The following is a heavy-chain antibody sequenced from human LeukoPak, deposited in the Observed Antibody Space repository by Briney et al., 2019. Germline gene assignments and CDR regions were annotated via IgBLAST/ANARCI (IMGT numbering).Heavy chain of an antibody. CDR1: GFTFSSYD. V-gene: IGHV3-13*01. CDR3: ARSRGSPNSGEDAFDI. J-gene: IGHJ3*02. Sequence: GGSLRLSCAASGFTFSSYDMHRVRQATGKGLEWVSAIGTAGDTYYPGSVKGRFTISRENAKNSLYLQMNSLRAGDTAVYYCARSRGSPNSGEDAFDIWGQGTVVTVSS. CDR2: IGTAGDT. D-gene: IGHD2-15*01.